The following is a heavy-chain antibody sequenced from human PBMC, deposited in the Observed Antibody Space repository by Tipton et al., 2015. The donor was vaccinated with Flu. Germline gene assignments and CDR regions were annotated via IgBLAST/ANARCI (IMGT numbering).Heavy chain of an antibody. V-gene: IGHV6-1*01. D-gene: IGHD6-13*01. J-gene: IGHJ4*02. CDR2: TYYRSKWYH. CDR3: AMQTSSWY. CDR1: GDSVSSNSAS. Sequence: VKPSQTLSLTCAISGDSVSSNSASWNWIRQSPSRGLEWLGKTYYRSKWYHDYAVSVESRITINPDTSKNQFSLQLNSVTPDDTAVYYCAMQTSSWYWGQGTLVTVSS.